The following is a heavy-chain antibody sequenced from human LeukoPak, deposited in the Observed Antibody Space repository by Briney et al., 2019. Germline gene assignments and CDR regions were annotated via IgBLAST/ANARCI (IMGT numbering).Heavy chain of an antibody. CDR1: GGSFSSYA. Sequence: SVKVSCKASGGSFSSYAITWVRQAPGQGLEWMGGIIPIFGTTNYAQKFQGRVTITTDESTSAACMELSSLRSEDTAVYYCARAAKKSPYIYWGQGTLVTVSS. J-gene: IGHJ4*02. CDR2: IIPIFGTT. V-gene: IGHV1-69*05. CDR3: ARAAKKSPYIY. D-gene: IGHD2-15*01.